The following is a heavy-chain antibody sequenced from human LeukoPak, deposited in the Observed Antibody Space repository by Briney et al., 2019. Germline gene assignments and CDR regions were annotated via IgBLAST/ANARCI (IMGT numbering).Heavy chain of an antibody. D-gene: IGHD2-15*01. CDR3: AGPARDCSGGSCYRGAFDI. V-gene: IGHV5-51*01. CDR1: GYSFTSYW. Sequence: GESLKISCKGSGYSFTSYWIGWVRQMPGKGLEWMGIIYPGDSDTRYSPSFQGQVTISADKSISTAYLQWSSLKASDTAMYYCAGPARDCSGGSCYRGAFDIWGQGTMVTVSS. J-gene: IGHJ3*02. CDR2: IYPGDSDT.